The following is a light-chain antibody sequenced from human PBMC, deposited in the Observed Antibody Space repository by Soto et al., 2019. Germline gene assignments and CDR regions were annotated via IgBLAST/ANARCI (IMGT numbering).Light chain of an antibody. CDR1: NSNIGSNA. Sequence: QSVLTQSPSVSGAPRQSVNISCSGNNSNIGSNAVHWYQQHPGKAPKLMIYEVSNRPSGVSNRFSGSKSGNTASLTISGLQAEDEADYYCSSYTSSSTYVFGTGTKVTVL. CDR2: EVS. CDR3: SSYTSSSTYV. J-gene: IGLJ1*01. V-gene: IGLV2-14*01.